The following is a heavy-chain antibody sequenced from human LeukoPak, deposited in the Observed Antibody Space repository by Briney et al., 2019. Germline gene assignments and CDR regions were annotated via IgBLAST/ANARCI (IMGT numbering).Heavy chain of an antibody. J-gene: IGHJ4*02. CDR1: GYTFTSYY. Sequence: ASVKVSCKASGYTFTSYYMHWVRQAPGQGLEWMGIINPSGGSTSYAQKFQGRVTITRDTSTSTVYMELSSLRSEDTAVYYCARDFKLAARPGRVFDYWGQGTLVTASS. CDR3: ARDFKLAARPGRVFDY. D-gene: IGHD6-6*01. CDR2: INPSGGST. V-gene: IGHV1-46*01.